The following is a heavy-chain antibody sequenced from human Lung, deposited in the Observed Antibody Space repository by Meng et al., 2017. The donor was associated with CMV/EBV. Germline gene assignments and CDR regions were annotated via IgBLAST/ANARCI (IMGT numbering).Heavy chain of an antibody. V-gene: IGHV3-11*01. CDR2: ISKRGDTI. J-gene: IGHJ4*02. CDR3: ARDCSSLSCGGNYFDY. D-gene: IGHD2-2*01. CDR1: GFTFSDFY. Sequence: GGSLRLSCAASGFTFSDFYMTWIRQAPGKGLEWVSYISKRGDTIYYADSLKGRFTISRDNAENSLYLHMNSLRAEDTAVYYCARDCSSLSCGGNYFDYWGQGTXVTVSS.